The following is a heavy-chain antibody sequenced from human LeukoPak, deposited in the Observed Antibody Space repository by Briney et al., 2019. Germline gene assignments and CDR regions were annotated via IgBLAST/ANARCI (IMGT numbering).Heavy chain of an antibody. CDR1: GGSISSYY. CDR2: IYYSGST. CDR3: ARGAHLYNILTGYYTFFDY. V-gene: IGHV4-59*01. J-gene: IGHJ4*02. Sequence: PSETLSLTCTVSGGSISSYYWSWIRQPPGKGLEWIGYIYYSGSTNHNPSLKSRVTISVDTSKNQFSLKLSSVTAADTAVYYCARGAHLYNILTGYYTFFDYWGQGTLVTVSS. D-gene: IGHD3-9*01.